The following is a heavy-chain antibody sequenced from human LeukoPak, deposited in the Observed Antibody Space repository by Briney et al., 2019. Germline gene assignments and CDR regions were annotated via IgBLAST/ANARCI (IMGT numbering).Heavy chain of an antibody. V-gene: IGHV3-23*01. CDR2: TRGSGSTA. D-gene: IGHD3-10*01. CDR3: ASPRWFGELTPDY. J-gene: IGHJ4*02. Sequence: GGSLRLSCAGSGFTFSNYAMNWVRQAPGKGLEWVSTTRGSGSTAYYADSVKGRFTISRDNSKNTLYLQMNSLRAEDTAVYYCASPRWFGELTPDYWGQGTLVTVSS. CDR1: GFTFSNYA.